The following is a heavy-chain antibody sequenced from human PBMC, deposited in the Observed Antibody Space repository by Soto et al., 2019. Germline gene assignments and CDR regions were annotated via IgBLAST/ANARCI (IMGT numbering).Heavy chain of an antibody. CDR1: GFAFSQYG. J-gene: IGHJ4*02. CDR2: IRSFDYRK. CDR3: AKDVESGWYGAFDY. V-gene: IGHV3-23*01. Sequence: PGGSLRLSCTASGFAFSQYGMSWVRQAPGKGLEWVSSIRSFDYRKNYADSVKGRFTISRDNSKSTLSLQMNSLRAEDTAVYYCAKDVESGWYGAFDYWGPGTLVTVSS. D-gene: IGHD6-19*01.